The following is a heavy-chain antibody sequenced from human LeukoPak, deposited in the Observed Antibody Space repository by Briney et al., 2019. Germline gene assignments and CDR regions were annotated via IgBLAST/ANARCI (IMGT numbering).Heavy chain of an antibody. CDR2: IYYSGST. Sequence: KSSETLSLTCTVSGGSISSSSYYWGWIRQPPGKGLEWIGSIYYSGSTYYNPSLKSRVTISVDTSKNQFSLKLSSVTAADTAVYYCARHIAVAGPGAYYYYYYMDVWGKGTTVTVSS. J-gene: IGHJ6*03. CDR3: ARHIAVAGPGAYYYYYYMDV. CDR1: GGSISSSSYY. D-gene: IGHD6-19*01. V-gene: IGHV4-39*01.